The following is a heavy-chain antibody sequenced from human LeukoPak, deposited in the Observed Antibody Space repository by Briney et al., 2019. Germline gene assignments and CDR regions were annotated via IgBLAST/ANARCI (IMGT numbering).Heavy chain of an antibody. CDR3: ARDYDYYDSSGYPSTDQDAFDI. CDR1: GFTVGYNH. Sequence: PGGSLRLSCEASGFTVGYNHMSWVRQAPGKGLEWVANIKQDGSEKYYVDSVKGRFTISRDNAKNSLYLQMNSLRAEDTAVYYCARDYDYYDSSGYPSTDQDAFDIWGQGTMVTVSS. D-gene: IGHD3-22*01. CDR2: IKQDGSEK. J-gene: IGHJ3*02. V-gene: IGHV3-7*01.